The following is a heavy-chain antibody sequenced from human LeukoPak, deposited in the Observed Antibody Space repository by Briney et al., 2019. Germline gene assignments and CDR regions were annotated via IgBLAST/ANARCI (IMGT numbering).Heavy chain of an antibody. CDR2: ISSSSTYI. Sequence: PGGSLRLSCAASGFTFSSYGVNWVRQAPGKGLEWVSCISSSSTYIFYADSVKGRFTISRDNAKNSVYLQMISLRDEDTAVYYCTRDRAYGALDYWGQGTLVTVSS. V-gene: IGHV3-21*01. CDR1: GFTFSSYG. D-gene: IGHD4/OR15-4a*01. CDR3: TRDRAYGALDY. J-gene: IGHJ4*02.